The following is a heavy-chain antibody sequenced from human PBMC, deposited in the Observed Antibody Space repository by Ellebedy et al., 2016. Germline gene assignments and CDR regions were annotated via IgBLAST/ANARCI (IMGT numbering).Heavy chain of an antibody. J-gene: IGHJ3*01. V-gene: IGHV4-31*03. CDR3: ARGDSTYDAFDV. CDR2: IYYSGSA. D-gene: IGHD3-22*01. CDR1: GDPITSGAYS. Sequence: SETLSLTCTVSGDPITSGAYSWNWVRQHPGKGLEWLGCIYYSGSAFYNPSLKSRLTMSVDTSKNQFSLKLTSVTVADTAVYYCARGDSTYDAFDVWGQGTMVTVSS.